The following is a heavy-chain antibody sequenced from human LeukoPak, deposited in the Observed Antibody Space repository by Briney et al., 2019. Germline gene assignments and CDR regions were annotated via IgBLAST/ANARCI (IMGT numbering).Heavy chain of an antibody. CDR3: ASYVHNGNGLGY. D-gene: IGHD1-20*01. V-gene: IGHV4-61*01. Sequence: PSETLSLTCTVSGGSISSSSYYWSWLRQPPGKGLEWIGYIHYTGSTNYDPSLKSRITMSIDASRNQFSLKLSSVTAADTAVYYCASYVHNGNGLGYWGQGTPVTVSS. J-gene: IGHJ4*02. CDR2: IHYTGST. CDR1: GGSISSSSYY.